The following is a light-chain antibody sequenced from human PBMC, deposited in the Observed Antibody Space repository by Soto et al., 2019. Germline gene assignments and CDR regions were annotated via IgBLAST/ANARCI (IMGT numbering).Light chain of an antibody. CDR3: QQYSDWPTT. Sequence: EIVMTQSPATLSVSPGERATLSCMASQSVSSNLAWYQQKPGQAPRLLIYGASTRATGIPARFSGSGSGTEFTLTISSLQSEDFAFYHCQQYSDWPTTFGQGTKVDI. CDR2: GAS. V-gene: IGKV3-15*01. CDR1: QSVSSN. J-gene: IGKJ1*01.